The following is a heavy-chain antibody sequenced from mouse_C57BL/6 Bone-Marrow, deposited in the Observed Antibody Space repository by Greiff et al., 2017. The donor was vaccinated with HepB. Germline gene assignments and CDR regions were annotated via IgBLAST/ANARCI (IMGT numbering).Heavy chain of an antibody. V-gene: IGHV1-52*01. Sequence: QVQLKQPGAELVRPGSSVKLSCKASGYTFTSYWMHWVKQRPIQGLEWIGNIDPSDSETHYNQKFKDKATLTVDKSSSTAYMQLSSLTSEDSAVYCCARDGGVYDGYYEGFAYWGQGTLVTVSA. CDR3: ARDGGVYDGYYEGFAY. CDR1: GYTFTSYW. CDR2: IDPSDSET. J-gene: IGHJ3*01. D-gene: IGHD2-3*01.